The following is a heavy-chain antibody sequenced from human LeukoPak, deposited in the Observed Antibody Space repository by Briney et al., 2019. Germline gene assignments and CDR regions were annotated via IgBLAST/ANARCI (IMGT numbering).Heavy chain of an antibody. J-gene: IGHJ4*02. CDR1: GFIFSDHY. CDR2: VKRDGSES. V-gene: IGHV3-7*01. D-gene: IGHD6-19*01. CDR3: AKDGRSQWLVLNY. Sequence: GGSLRLSCVASGFIFSDHYMNWVRQAPGKGLEWVASVKRDGSESQYVDSVKGRLTISRDNAKTSLFLQMNSLRVEDTAVYYCAKDGRSQWLVLNYWGQGTLVTVSS.